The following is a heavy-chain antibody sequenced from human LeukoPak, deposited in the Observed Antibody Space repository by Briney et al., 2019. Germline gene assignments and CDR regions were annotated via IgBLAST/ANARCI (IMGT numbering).Heavy chain of an antibody. D-gene: IGHD5-12*01. J-gene: IGHJ4*02. CDR1: GYSFTSYW. CDR3: ARLQNTVGGGRHFDH. Sequence: GESLKISCKSSGYSFTSYWIGWVRQMPGKGLEWMGIIYPGDSDTRYSPSFQGQVTISADKSISTAYLQWSSLKASDTAMYYCARLQNTVGGGRHFDHWGQGTLVTVSS. CDR2: IYPGDSDT. V-gene: IGHV5-51*01.